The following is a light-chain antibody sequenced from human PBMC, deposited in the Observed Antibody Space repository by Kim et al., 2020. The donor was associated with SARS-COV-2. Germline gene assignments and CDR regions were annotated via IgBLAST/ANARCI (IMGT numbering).Light chain of an antibody. CDR1: QSVSSSY. CDR3: QHYDTAQWT. V-gene: IGKV3-20*01. CDR2: GAT. J-gene: IGKJ1*01. Sequence: EIVLTQSPATLSLSPGERATLSCRTSQSVSSSYIAWYQQRPGQAPRLLIFGATIRATGIPDRFSGSGSGTDFTLTISRLEPEDFAVHYCQHYDTAQWTFGQGTKVDIK.